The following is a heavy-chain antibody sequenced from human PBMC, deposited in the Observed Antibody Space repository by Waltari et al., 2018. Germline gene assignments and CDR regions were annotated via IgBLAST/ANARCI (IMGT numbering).Heavy chain of an antibody. V-gene: IGHV3-53*01. CDR3: ASAGSWYAGYFDY. CDR1: GFTVGSNY. D-gene: IGHD6-13*01. J-gene: IGHJ4*02. Sequence: EAQLVEPGGGLTQPGGSLRRSCAASGFTVGSNYMSGVRQAPGRGLEWVSVIYSGGSTYYADSVKGRFTISIDNSKNTLYLQMNSLRAEDTAVYYCASAGSWYAGYFDYWGQGTLVTVSS. CDR2: IYSGGST.